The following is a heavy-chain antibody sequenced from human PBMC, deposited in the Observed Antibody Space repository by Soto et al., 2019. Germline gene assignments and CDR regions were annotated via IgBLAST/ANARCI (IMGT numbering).Heavy chain of an antibody. V-gene: IGHV1-69*13. CDR2: IIPIFGTA. Sequence: ASVKVSCKASGGTFSSYAISWVRQAPGQGLEWMGGIIPIFGTANYAQKFQGRVTVTADESTGTAYMELSSLRSEDTAVYYCARGGALGYCSSTSCYKVYGMDVWGQGTTVTVSS. J-gene: IGHJ6*02. D-gene: IGHD2-2*02. CDR3: ARGGALGYCSSTSCYKVYGMDV. CDR1: GGTFSSYA.